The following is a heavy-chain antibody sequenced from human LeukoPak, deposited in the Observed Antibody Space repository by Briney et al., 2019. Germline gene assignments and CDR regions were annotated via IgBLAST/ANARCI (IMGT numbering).Heavy chain of an antibody. Sequence: GSLILSCVASGFTFGKYWMSWVRQAPGKGLEWVANIKLDGSEKNYVDSVKGRFTISRDNTKNSLYLQMNSLRAEDTAVYYCARVRTRPGEGAFDIWGQGTMVTVSS. V-gene: IGHV3-7*01. CDR1: GFTFGKYW. D-gene: IGHD3-16*01. J-gene: IGHJ3*02. CDR2: IKLDGSEK. CDR3: ARVRTRPGEGAFDI.